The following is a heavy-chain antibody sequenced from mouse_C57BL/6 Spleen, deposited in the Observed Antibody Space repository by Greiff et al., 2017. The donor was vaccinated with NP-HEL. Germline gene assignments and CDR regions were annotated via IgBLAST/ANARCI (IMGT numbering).Heavy chain of an antibody. CDR2: VYPYNGGT. Sequence: VQLKESGPVLVKPGPSVKISCKASGFTFTDYYMHWVKQSHGKSLEWIGLVYPYNGGTSYNQKFKGKATLTVDTSSSTAYMELNSLTSEDSAVYYCARSGTYGEAWFAYWGQGTLVTVSA. V-gene: IGHV1-36*01. CDR1: GFTFTDYY. CDR3: ARSGTYGEAWFAY. D-gene: IGHD1-2*01. J-gene: IGHJ3*01.